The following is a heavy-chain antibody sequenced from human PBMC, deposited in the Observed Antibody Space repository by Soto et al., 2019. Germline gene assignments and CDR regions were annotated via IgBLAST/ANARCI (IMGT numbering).Heavy chain of an antibody. J-gene: IGHJ4*02. D-gene: IGHD3-16*02. CDR3: ARSDVSGSYLGYFDY. CDR1: GFTFSSYS. Sequence: HPGGSLRLSCAASGFTFSSYSMNWVRQAPGKGLEWVSYISSSSSTIYYADSVKGRFTISRDNAKNSLYLQMNSLRDEDTAVYYCARSDVSGSYLGYFDYWGQGTLVTVSS. CDR2: ISSSSSTI. V-gene: IGHV3-48*02.